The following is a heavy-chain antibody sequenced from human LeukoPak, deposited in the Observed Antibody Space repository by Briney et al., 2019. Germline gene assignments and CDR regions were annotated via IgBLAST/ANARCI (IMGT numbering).Heavy chain of an antibody. CDR2: TYYRSKWYN. CDR1: GDGFSSNSVT. CDR3: TRAAPFSSGRFDY. J-gene: IGHJ4*02. D-gene: IGHD6-19*01. V-gene: IGHV6-1*01. Sequence: SQTLSLTCAISGDGFSSNSVTWNWIRQSPSRGLEWLGRTYYRSKWYNDYAVSVKSRITINPDTSQNQFSLQLNSVTPEDTAVYYCTRAAPFSSGRFDYWGQGTLVTVSS.